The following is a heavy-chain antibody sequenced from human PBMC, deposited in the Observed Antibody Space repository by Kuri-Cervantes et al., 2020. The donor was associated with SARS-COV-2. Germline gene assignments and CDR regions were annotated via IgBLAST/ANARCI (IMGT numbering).Heavy chain of an antibody. CDR2: ISSSSSYI. V-gene: IGHV3-21*01. CDR3: ATVSDYYDSSGYFLDFDY. CDR1: GFTFSNAW. Sequence: ETLSLTCAASGFTFSNAWMSWVRQAPGKGLEWVSSISSSSSYIYYADSVKGRFTISRDNAKNSLYLQMNSLRAEDTAVYYCATVSDYYDSSGYFLDFDYWGQGTLVTVSS. D-gene: IGHD3-22*01. J-gene: IGHJ4*02.